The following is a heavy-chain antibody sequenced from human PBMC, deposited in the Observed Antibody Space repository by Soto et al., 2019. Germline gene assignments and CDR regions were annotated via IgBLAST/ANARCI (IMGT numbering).Heavy chain of an antibody. D-gene: IGHD3-9*01. CDR2: IYYSGST. CDR1: GGPLSSGSYY. V-gene: IGHV4-61*01. Sequence: SETLFLTCTVSGGPLSSGSYYWNWIRQPPGKGLEWIGYIYYSGSTNYNPSLKSRVTISVDTSKNQFSLKLSSVTAADTAVYYCARGYFDWLFYFDYWGQGTLVTVSS. J-gene: IGHJ4*02. CDR3: ARGYFDWLFYFDY.